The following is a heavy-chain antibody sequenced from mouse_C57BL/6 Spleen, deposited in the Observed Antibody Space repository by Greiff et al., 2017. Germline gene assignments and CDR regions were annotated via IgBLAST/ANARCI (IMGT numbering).Heavy chain of an antibody. Sequence: QVQLQQSGTELVKPGASVKLSCKASGYTFTSYWMHWVKQRPGQGLEWIGNINPSNGGTNYNEKFKSKATLTVDKSSSTAYMQLSSLTSEDSAVYYCARWADDYDESGYAMDYWGQGTSVTVSS. D-gene: IGHD2-4*01. V-gene: IGHV1-53*01. CDR2: INPSNGGT. J-gene: IGHJ4*01. CDR3: ARWADDYDESGYAMDY. CDR1: GYTFTSYW.